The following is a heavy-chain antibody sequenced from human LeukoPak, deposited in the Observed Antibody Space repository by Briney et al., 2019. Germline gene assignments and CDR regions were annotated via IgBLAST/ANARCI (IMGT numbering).Heavy chain of an antibody. D-gene: IGHD2/OR15-2a*01. CDR1: VESFSGHY. CDR2: INHSGST. J-gene: IGHJ6*03. V-gene: IGHV4-34*01. CDR3: ASRTMGPTFYYYYYMGV. Sequence: SETLSLTCAVYVESFSGHYWSWIRQPPGKGLEWIGEINHSGSTNYNPSLKSRVTISVDTSKNQFSLKLSSVTAADTAVYYCASRTMGPTFYYYYYMGVWGKGTTVTVSS.